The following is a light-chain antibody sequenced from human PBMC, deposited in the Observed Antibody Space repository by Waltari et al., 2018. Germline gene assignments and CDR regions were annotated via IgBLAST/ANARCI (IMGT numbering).Light chain of an antibody. Sequence: QSALTQPASVSGSPGQSIAISCTGTSSDVGGSDYVSWYQHHPGKAPNVFIYDVTTRPSGVSDRFSGSKSGNTASLTISGLQADDEADFFCASYTSTSTWVFGGGTKLTVL. CDR2: DVT. CDR1: SSDVGGSDY. V-gene: IGLV2-14*03. J-gene: IGLJ3*02. CDR3: ASYTSTSTWV.